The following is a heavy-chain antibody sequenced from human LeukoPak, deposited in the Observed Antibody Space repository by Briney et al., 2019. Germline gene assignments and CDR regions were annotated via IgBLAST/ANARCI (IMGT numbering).Heavy chain of an antibody. D-gene: IGHD2-15*01. J-gene: IGHJ4*02. Sequence: ASVKVSCEASGYTFTGYYMHWVRQAPGEGLEWMGWINPNSGDTSCAQKFQGRVTMTRDTSISTAYMELSGLRSDDTAVYYCARGAPGSYCSGGSCPYFDYWGQGTLVSVSS. CDR3: ARGAPGSYCSGGSCPYFDY. CDR2: INPNSGDT. V-gene: IGHV1-2*02. CDR1: GYTFTGYY.